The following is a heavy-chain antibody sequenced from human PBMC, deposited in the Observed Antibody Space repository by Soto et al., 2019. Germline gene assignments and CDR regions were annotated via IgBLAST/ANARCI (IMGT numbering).Heavy chain of an antibody. CDR3: ARAAGAYRVFVY. Sequence: QVQLQESGPGLVKPSQTLSLTCTVSGGSISSGDYYWSWIRQPPGKGLEWVGYIYHSGNTYYNPSLKSRVTISVDTSKKQFALKLSSVTAADTAVYYCARAAGAYRVFVYWGQGTMVTVSS. J-gene: IGHJ4*02. D-gene: IGHD4-4*01. CDR1: GGSISSGDYY. V-gene: IGHV4-30-4*01. CDR2: IYHSGNT.